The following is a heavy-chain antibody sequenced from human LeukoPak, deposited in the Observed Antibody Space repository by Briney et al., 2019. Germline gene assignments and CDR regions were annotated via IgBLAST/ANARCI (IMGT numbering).Heavy chain of an antibody. CDR3: ARRGSGSYYFDY. CDR1: GYTFTSYW. V-gene: IGHV5-51*01. D-gene: IGHD1-26*01. CDR2: FYLGDSDT. Sequence: GESLKISCKGSGYTFTSYWIGWVRQVPGKGLEWMGIFYLGDSDTRDSPSFQGQVTISADKSISTAYLQWSSLKASDTAMYYCARRGSGSYYFDYWGQGTLVTVSS. J-gene: IGHJ4*02.